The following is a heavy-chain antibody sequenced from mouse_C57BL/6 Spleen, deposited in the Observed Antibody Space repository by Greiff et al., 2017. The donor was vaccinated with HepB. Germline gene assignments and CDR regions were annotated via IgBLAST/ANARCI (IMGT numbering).Heavy chain of an antibody. V-gene: IGHV1-69*01. CDR3: ARHYYGSSPGAMDY. Sequence: VQLQQPGAELVMPGASVKLSCKASGYTFTSYWMHWVKQRPGQGLEWIGEIDPSDSYTNYNQKFKGKSTLTVDKSSSTAYMQLSSLTSEDSAVYYCARHYYGSSPGAMDYWGQGTSVTVSS. CDR2: IDPSDSYT. CDR1: GYTFTSYW. J-gene: IGHJ4*01. D-gene: IGHD1-1*01.